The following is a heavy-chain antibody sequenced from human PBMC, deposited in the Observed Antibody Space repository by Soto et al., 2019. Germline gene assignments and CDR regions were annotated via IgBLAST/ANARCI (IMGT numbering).Heavy chain of an antibody. V-gene: IGHV3-21*01. D-gene: IGHD6-13*01. CDR1: GFTFSSYS. Sequence: PVGSLRLSCAASGFTFSSYSMNWVRQAPGKGLEWVSSISSSSSYIYYADSVKGRFTISRDNAKNSLYLQMNSLRAEDTAVYYCARVSDSHGSSWKKYYYYYGMDVWGQGTTVTVSS. CDR2: ISSSSSYI. CDR3: ARVSDSHGSSWKKYYYYYGMDV. J-gene: IGHJ6*02.